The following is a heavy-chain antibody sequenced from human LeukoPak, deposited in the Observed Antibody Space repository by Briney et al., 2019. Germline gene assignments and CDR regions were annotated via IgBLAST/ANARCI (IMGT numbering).Heavy chain of an antibody. D-gene: IGHD6-13*01. CDR2: INPNSGGT. CDR3: ARESQAEQQLVRVWFDP. Sequence: GASVKVSCKASGYTFTGYYMHWVRQAPGQGLEWMGWINPNSGGTNYAQKFQGRVTMTRDTSISTAYMELSRLRSDDTAVYYCARESQAEQQLVRVWFDPWGQGTLVTVSS. V-gene: IGHV1-2*02. J-gene: IGHJ5*02. CDR1: GYTFTGYY.